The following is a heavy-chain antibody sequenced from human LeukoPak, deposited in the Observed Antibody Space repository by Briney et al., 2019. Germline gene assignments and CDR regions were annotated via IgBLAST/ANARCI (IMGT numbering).Heavy chain of an antibody. J-gene: IGHJ5*02. CDR1: GGSVSSGSYY. CDR2: IYYSGST. V-gene: IGHV4-61*01. Sequence: SETLSLTCTVSGGSVSSGSYYWSWIRQPPGKGMEWIGYIYYSGSTNYNPSLKSRVTISVDTSKNQFSLKLSSVTAADTAVYYCARSDVYYYGSGSFSGFDPWGQGTLVTVSS. D-gene: IGHD3-10*01. CDR3: ARSDVYYYGSGSFSGFDP.